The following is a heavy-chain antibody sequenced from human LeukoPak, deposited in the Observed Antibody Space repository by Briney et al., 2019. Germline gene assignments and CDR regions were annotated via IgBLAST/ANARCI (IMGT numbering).Heavy chain of an antibody. Sequence: SETLSLTCAVYDGSFSGSYCTWIRQPPGKGLEWIGEVNHSGSTNYNPSLKSRVTILVDTSKNQFSLKLSSLTAADTAVYYFARIYCGGDCRGYCNHFYMEVWGKGTPVTISS. J-gene: IGHJ6*03. CDR1: DGSFSGSY. CDR2: VNHSGST. D-gene: IGHD2-21*02. CDR3: ARIYCGGDCRGYCNHFYMEV. V-gene: IGHV4-34*01.